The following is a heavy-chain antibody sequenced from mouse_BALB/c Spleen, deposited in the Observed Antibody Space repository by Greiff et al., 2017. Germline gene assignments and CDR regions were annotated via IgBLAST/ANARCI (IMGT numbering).Heavy chain of an antibody. CDR1: GFTFSSYT. CDR3: ARHNTGSGYVGLAY. Sequence: EVMLVESGGGLVQPGGSLKLSCAASGFTFSSYTMSWVRQTPEKRLEWVAYISNGGGSTYYPDTVTGRFTISSDNAKNTLYLKMSSLKSEDTAMYYCARHNTGSGYVGLAYGGKGTLVTVSA. D-gene: IGHD1-1*01. CDR2: ISNGGGST. J-gene: IGHJ3*01. V-gene: IGHV5-12-2*01.